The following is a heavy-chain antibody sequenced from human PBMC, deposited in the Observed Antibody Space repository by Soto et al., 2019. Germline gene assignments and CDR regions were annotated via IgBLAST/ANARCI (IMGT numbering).Heavy chain of an antibody. D-gene: IGHD3-22*01. CDR3: ARDRYYYDSSGSSGY. J-gene: IGHJ4*02. CDR2: ISAYNGNT. V-gene: IGHV1-18*01. CDR1: GYTFTSYG. Sequence: QVPLVQSGAEVKKPGASVKVSCKASGYTFTSYGISWVRQAPGQGLEWMGWISAYNGNTNYAQKLQGRVTMTTDTSTSTAYMELRSLRSDDTAVYYCARDRYYYDSSGSSGYWGQGTLVTVSS.